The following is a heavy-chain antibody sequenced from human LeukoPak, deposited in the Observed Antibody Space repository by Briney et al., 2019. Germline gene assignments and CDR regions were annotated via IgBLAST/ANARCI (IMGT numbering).Heavy chain of an antibody. J-gene: IGHJ6*02. V-gene: IGHV5-51*01. CDR3: ARLDCSSTSCPRYYGMDV. CDR1: GYSFTSYW. D-gene: IGHD2-2*01. Sequence: KSGESLKISFKGPGYSFTSYWIGWVRPLPGEGLEWWGIIYPGDSDTRYSPSFQGQVTISADKSISTAYLQWSSLKASDTAMYYCARLDCSSTSCPRYYGMDVWGQGTTVTVSS. CDR2: IYPGDSDT.